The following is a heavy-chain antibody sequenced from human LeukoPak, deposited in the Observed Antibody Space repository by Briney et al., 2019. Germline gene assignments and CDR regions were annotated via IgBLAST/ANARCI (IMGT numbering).Heavy chain of an antibody. V-gene: IGHV3-7*05. CDR3: ATEGRSRSGFDY. CDR2: IKQDGSEK. Sequence: GGSLRLSCVASGFNLRHYYMSWVRQAPGKGLEWVANIKQDGSEKHYVDSVKGRFTISRDNAKNSLDLQMNSLRAEDTAVYYCATEGRSRSGFDYWGQGTLVTVSS. CDR1: GFNLRHYY. J-gene: IGHJ4*02. D-gene: IGHD1-1*01.